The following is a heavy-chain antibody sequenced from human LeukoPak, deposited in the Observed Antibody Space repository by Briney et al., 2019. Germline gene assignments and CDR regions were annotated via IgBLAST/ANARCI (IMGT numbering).Heavy chain of an antibody. Sequence: PSETLSLTCAVSGYSISSGYYWGWIRQPPGKGLEWIGSIYHSGSTYYNPSLKSRVTISVDTSKNQFSLKLSSVTAADTAVYYCARLDIEYSSSTTTSDIWGQGTLVTVSS. J-gene: IGHJ3*02. D-gene: IGHD6-6*01. CDR3: ARLDIEYSSSTTTSDI. CDR2: IYHSGST. CDR1: GYSISSGYY. V-gene: IGHV4-38-2*01.